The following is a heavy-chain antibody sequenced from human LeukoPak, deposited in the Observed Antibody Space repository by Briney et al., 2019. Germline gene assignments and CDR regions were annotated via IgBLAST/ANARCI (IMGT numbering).Heavy chain of an antibody. J-gene: IGHJ4*02. CDR3: AKGGLSGSYLDY. D-gene: IGHD1-26*01. CDR2: ISGSGGST. CDR1: GFTFSSYA. V-gene: IGHV3-23*01. Sequence: GGSLRLSCAASGFTFSSYAMSWVRQAPGKGLEWVSAISGSGGSTYYADSVKGRFTISRDNSKNTLYLQMNSLGAEDTAVYYCAKGGLSGSYLDYWGQGTLVTVSS.